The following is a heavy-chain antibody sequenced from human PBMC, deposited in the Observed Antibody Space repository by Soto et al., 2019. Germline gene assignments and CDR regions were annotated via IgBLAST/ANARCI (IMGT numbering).Heavy chain of an antibody. Sequence: SVKVSCKASGGTFSSYAISWVRQAPGQGLEWMGGIIPIFGTANYAQKFQGRVTITADESTSTAYMELSSLRSEDTAVYSCARVTGGYYYYYGMDVWGQGTTVTVSS. V-gene: IGHV1-69*13. J-gene: IGHJ6*02. D-gene: IGHD2-15*01. CDR3: ARVTGGYYYYYGMDV. CDR1: GGTFSSYA. CDR2: IIPIFGTA.